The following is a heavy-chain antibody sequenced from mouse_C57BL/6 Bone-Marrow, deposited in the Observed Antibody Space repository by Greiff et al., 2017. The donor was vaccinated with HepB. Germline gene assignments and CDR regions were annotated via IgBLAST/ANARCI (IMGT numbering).Heavy chain of an antibody. Sequence: QVQLQQPGAELVKPGASVKVSCKASGYTFSSYWMHWVKQRPGKGLEWIGRIYPGDSDTNYNEKFKGKATLTVDKTSSTAYMQLSSLTSEDSAVYYCAIMYYDRDYWGQGTTLTVSS. V-gene: IGHV1-74*01. D-gene: IGHD1-1*01. CDR2: IYPGDSDT. CDR3: AIMYYDRDY. J-gene: IGHJ2*01. CDR1: GYTFSSYW.